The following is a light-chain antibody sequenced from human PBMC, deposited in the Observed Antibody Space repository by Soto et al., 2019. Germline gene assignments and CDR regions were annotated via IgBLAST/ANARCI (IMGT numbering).Light chain of an antibody. V-gene: IGKV3-20*01. CDR2: GAS. J-gene: IGKJ1*01. CDR3: QHYGRSIWT. CDR1: ESVRSTD. Sequence: EIVLTQSPGTLSLSPGERATLSCRASESVRSTDLAWYQQKPGKAPRLLIYGASDRATDIPDRFSVSGSGTDFTLAITGLEPEDFAVYYCQHYGRSIWTFGQGTRVEI.